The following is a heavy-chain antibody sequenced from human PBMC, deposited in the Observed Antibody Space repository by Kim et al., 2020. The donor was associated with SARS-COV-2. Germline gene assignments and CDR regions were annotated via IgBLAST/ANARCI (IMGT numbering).Heavy chain of an antibody. V-gene: IGHV3-7*01. CDR3: ARVPKGDYYGMDV. Sequence: GGSLRLSCAASGFSFSSHWMTWVRQAPGKGLEWVANINQDGNEKYYVDSVKGRFTISRDNARNSLYLQMNSLKVEDTAVYYCARVPKGDYYGMDVWGQGTMVTVSS. CDR2: INQDGNEK. J-gene: IGHJ6*02. CDR1: GFSFSSHW.